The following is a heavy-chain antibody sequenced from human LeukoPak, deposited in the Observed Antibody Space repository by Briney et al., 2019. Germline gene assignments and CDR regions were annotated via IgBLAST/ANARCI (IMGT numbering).Heavy chain of an antibody. CDR1: GFTFSSYG. V-gene: IGHV3-33*06. CDR3: AKVAAHSSGWYDY. Sequence: GGSLRLSCAASGFTFSSYGMHWVRQAPCKGLEWVAVIWYDGSNKYYADSVKGRFTISRDNSKNTLYLQMNSLRAEDTAVYYCAKVAAHSSGWYDYWGQGTLVTVSS. D-gene: IGHD6-19*01. CDR2: IWYDGSNK. J-gene: IGHJ4*02.